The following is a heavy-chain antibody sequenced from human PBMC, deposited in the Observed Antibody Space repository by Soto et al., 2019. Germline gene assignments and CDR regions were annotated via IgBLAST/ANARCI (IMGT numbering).Heavy chain of an antibody. CDR2: IYWDDDK. D-gene: IGHD3-10*01. J-gene: IGHJ5*02. CDR1: GFSLSTSGVG. CDR3: AHRRYGSGSYPNWFDP. Sequence: QITLKESGPTLVKPTQTLTLTCTFSGFSLSTSGVGVGWIRQPPGKALEWLALIYWDDDKRYSPSLKSRLTIPKDTSKNQVVLTMTNMDPVDTATYYCAHRRYGSGSYPNWFDPWGQGTLVTVSS. V-gene: IGHV2-5*02.